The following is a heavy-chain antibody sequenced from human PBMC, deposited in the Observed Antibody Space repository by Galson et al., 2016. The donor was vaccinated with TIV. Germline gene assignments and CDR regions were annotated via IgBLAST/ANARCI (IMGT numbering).Heavy chain of an antibody. V-gene: IGHV1-46*01. J-gene: IGHJ4*02. CDR2: INPSGGTT. CDR3: ASIWGLDY. D-gene: IGHD3-16*01. Sequence: SVKVSCKASGYTFTNYFMHWVRQAPGQGLEWMGIINPSGGTTNYAQKFQGRLTLTQDISTDTTYMELTSLTSDDTAVYYCASIWGLDYWGQGTLVIVSS. CDR1: GYTFTNYF.